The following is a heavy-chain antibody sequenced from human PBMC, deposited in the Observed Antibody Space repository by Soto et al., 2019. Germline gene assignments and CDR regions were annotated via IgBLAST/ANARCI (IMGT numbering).Heavy chain of an antibody. D-gene: IGHD6-19*01. V-gene: IGHV3-13*01. Sequence: EVQLVESGGGLVQPGGSLRLSCAASGFTFSSYDMHWFRQVTGKGLEWVSLMGTGGNTHYSGSVKGRFTISRDNAKNSLYLQMNKLRVDDTAVYYCARDPSGWGLDSWGQGTLVTVSS. J-gene: IGHJ4*02. CDR3: ARDPSGWGLDS. CDR1: GFTFSSYD. CDR2: MGTGGNT.